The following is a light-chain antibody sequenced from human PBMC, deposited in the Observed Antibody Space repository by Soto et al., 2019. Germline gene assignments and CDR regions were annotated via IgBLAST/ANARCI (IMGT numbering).Light chain of an antibody. CDR2: GAS. J-gene: IGKJ2*01. CDR3: QHYGSSPT. Sequence: EIVLTQFPGTLSLSPGERATLSCRASQNVSSSYLAWFQQKPGQAPRLLIYGASSRATGIPDRFSGRGSGTDFTLTISRLEPEDFAVYYCQHYGSSPTFGQGAKLEIK. CDR1: QNVSSSY. V-gene: IGKV3-20*01.